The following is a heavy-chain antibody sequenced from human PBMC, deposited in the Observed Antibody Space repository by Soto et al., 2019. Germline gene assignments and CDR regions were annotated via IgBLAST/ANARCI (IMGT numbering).Heavy chain of an antibody. CDR1: GYTFTSYA. J-gene: IGHJ4*02. V-gene: IGHV1-3*01. D-gene: IGHD2-2*01. CDR2: INAGNGNT. CDR3: ASIGYCSSTNCYAGAFRDY. Sequence: QVQLVQSGAEVKKPGASVKVSCKASGYTFTSYAMHWVRQAPGQRLEWMGWINAGNGNTKYSQKFQGRVTITRDTSASTAYLELSSLRSEDTAVYYCASIGYCSSTNCYAGAFRDYWGQGTLVTVSS.